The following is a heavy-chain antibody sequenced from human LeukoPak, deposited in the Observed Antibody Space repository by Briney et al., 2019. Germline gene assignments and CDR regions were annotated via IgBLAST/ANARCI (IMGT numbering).Heavy chain of an antibody. CDR3: VAGKDGYFDY. CDR1: GFTFSHYN. CDR2: ISSSGRTI. Sequence: GGSLRLSCAASGFTFSHYNMNWVRQAPGKGLEWVSYISSSGRTIHYADSVKGRFTISRDNAKNSLYLQMNSLRAEDTAVYYGVAGKDGYFDYWGQGTLVTVSS. V-gene: IGHV3-48*04. J-gene: IGHJ4*02. D-gene: IGHD6-19*01.